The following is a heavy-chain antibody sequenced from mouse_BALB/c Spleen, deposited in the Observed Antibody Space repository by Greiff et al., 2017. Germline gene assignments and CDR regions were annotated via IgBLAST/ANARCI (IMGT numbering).Heavy chain of an antibody. Sequence: EVKVVESGGGLVQPGGSRKLSCAASGFTFSSFGMHWVRQAPEKGLEWVAYISSGSSTIYYADTVKGRFTISRDNPKNTLFLQMTSLRSEDTAMYYCASPYYYGSSYSWFAYWGQGTLVTVSA. D-gene: IGHD1-1*01. CDR3: ASPYYYGSSYSWFAY. J-gene: IGHJ3*01. CDR2: ISSGSSTI. CDR1: GFTFSSFG. V-gene: IGHV5-17*02.